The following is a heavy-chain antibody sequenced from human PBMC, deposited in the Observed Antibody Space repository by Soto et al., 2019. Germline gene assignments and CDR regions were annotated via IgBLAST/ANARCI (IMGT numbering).Heavy chain of an antibody. Sequence: LGESLKISCKGSGYSFTSYWINWVRQMPGKGLEWMGRIDPSDSYTNYSPSFQGHVTISVDKSISTAYLQWSSLKASDTAMYYCARLRFLDYYSMDVWGQGTTVTVSS. V-gene: IGHV5-10-1*01. CDR1: GYSFTSYW. CDR3: ARLRFLDYYSMDV. J-gene: IGHJ6*02. CDR2: IDPSDSYT. D-gene: IGHD3-3*01.